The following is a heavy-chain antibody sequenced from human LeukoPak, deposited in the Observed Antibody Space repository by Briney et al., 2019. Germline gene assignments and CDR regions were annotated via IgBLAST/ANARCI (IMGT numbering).Heavy chain of an antibody. D-gene: IGHD3-3*01. J-gene: IGHJ4*02. CDR1: GYTFTSYG. CDR3: ARGPLPPYDFWSGYYPYYFDY. V-gene: IGHV1-18*01. CDR2: ISAYNGNT. Sequence: ASVKVSCKASGYTFTSYGISWVRQAPGQGLEWMGWISAYNGNTNYAQKLQGRVTMTTDTSTSTAYMELRSLRSDDTAVYYCARGPLPPYDFWSGYYPYYFDYWGQGALVTVSS.